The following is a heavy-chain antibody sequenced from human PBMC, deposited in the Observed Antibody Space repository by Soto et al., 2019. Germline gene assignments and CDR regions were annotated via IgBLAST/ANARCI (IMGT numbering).Heavy chain of an antibody. CDR3: ARVGSSIATRPFDY. V-gene: IGHV4-30-4*01. CDR1: GGSISSGDYY. CDR2: IYYSGST. J-gene: IGHJ4*02. Sequence: QVQLQESGPGLVKPSQTLSLTCTVSGGSISSGDYYWSWIRQPPGKGLEWIGYIYYSGSTYYNPSPQSRVTISVDTSKNPFSLKLSSVTAADTAVYYCARVGSSIATRPFDYWGQGTLVTVSS. D-gene: IGHD6-6*01.